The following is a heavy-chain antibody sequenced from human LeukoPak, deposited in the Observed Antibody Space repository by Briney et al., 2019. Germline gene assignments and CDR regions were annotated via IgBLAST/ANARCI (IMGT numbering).Heavy chain of an antibody. D-gene: IGHD5-12*01. CDR3: ARGLGWKVATLGLFYMDV. J-gene: IGHJ6*03. CDR1: GGSFSGYD. Sequence: SDTLSLTCGVSGGSFSGYDWSWVRQSPGKGLEWIGEINDGGDTNYNPSLKSRVTISKDTCKNQFSLKVTSVTAADTAVYYCARGLGWKVATLGLFYMDVWGEGTTVTVSS. V-gene: IGHV4-34*01. CDR2: INDGGDT.